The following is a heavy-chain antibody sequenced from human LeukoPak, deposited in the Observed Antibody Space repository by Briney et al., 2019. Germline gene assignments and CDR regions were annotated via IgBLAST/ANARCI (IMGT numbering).Heavy chain of an antibody. V-gene: IGHV1-69*05. CDR1: GGTFSSYA. CDR3: AREFQGYDFWSGYPLSINWFDP. D-gene: IGHD3-3*01. Sequence: GASVKVSCKASGGTFSSYAISWVRQAPGQGLEWMGRIIPIFGTANYAQKFQGRVTITTDESTSTAYMELSSLRSEDTAVYYCAREFQGYDFWSGYPLSINWFDPWGQGTLVTVSS. CDR2: IIPIFGTA. J-gene: IGHJ5*02.